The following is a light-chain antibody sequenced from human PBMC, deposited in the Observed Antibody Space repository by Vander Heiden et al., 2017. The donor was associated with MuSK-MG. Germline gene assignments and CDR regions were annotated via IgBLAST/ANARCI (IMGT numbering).Light chain of an antibody. Sequence: QSVLTQPPSVSGAPGQRVTISCTGSSSNIGAGYDVNWYQQLPGTAPKLLIYTNNNRPSGVPDRFSGSKSGTSASLAITGLQAEDEADYYCQSYDSSLGGLVFGGGTRLTVL. CDR1: SSNIGAGYD. CDR3: QSYDSSLGGLV. CDR2: TNN. J-gene: IGLJ3*02. V-gene: IGLV1-40*01.